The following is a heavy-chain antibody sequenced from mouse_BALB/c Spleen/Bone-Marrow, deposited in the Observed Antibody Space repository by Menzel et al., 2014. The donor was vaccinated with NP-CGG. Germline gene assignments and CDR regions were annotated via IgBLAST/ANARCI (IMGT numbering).Heavy chain of an antibody. J-gene: IGHJ1*01. D-gene: IGHD1-2*01. Sequence: VQLKESGSELRSPGSSVKLSCKDFDSEVFPIAYMRWVRQKPGHGFEWIGDILPSIGRRIYEEKFENKATPDEETASNSVDLELNSLTSEDAAIYYCARRSTTAYCYFDVWGAGTTVTVSS. CDR3: ARRSTTAYCYFDV. V-gene: IGHV15-2*02. CDR1: DSEVFPIAY. CDR2: ILPSIGRR.